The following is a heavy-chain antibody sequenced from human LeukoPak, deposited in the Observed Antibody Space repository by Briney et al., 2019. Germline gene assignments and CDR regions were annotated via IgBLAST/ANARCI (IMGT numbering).Heavy chain of an antibody. CDR2: IYSTGST. J-gene: IGHJ4*02. CDR1: GGSISSGSYF. D-gene: IGHD3-16*02. CDR3: ARDPSPTIGGVIVSDVGGLDY. V-gene: IGHV4-61*02. Sequence: SETLSLTCTVSGGSISSGSYFWSWIRQPAGKGLEWVGRIYSTGSTNYNPSLKSRVTISVDKSKNQFSLKLSSVTAADTAVYYCARDPSPTIGGVIVSDVGGLDYWGQGTLVTVSS.